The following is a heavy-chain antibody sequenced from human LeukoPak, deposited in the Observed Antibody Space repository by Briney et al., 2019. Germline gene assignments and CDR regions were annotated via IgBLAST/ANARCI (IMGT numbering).Heavy chain of an antibody. J-gene: IGHJ4*02. CDR2: IKQDGSEK. CDR3: ARGRGVRGVISDY. D-gene: IGHD3-10*01. Sequence: PGGSLRLSCAASGFTFSSYWMSWVRQAPGKGLEWVANIKQDGSEKYYVDPVKGRFTISRDNAKNSLYLQMNSLRAEDTAVYYCARGRGVRGVISDYWGQGTLVTVSS. CDR1: GFTFSSYW. V-gene: IGHV3-7*01.